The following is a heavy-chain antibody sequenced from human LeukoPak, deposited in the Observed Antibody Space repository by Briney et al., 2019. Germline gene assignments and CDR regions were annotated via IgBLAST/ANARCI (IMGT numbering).Heavy chain of an antibody. D-gene: IGHD4-11*01. Sequence: GGSLRLSCAASGFTFSSYSMNWVRQAPGKGLEWVSYISSSSSTIYYADSVKGRFTISRDNAKNSLYLQMNSLRAEDTAVYYCFTLTSRGLSDSWGQGTLVTVSS. V-gene: IGHV3-48*01. CDR2: ISSSSSTI. CDR1: GFTFSSYS. CDR3: FTLTSRGLSDS. J-gene: IGHJ4*02.